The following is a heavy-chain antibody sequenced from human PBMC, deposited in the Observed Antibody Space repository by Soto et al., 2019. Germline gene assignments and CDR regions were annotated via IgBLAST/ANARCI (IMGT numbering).Heavy chain of an antibody. CDR3: ARDRVSYSGDYPYYYGMDV. CDR2: MYSGST. CDR1: GGYFSSYY. D-gene: IGHD4-17*01. V-gene: IGHV4-59*01. Sequence: QVQLQESGPGLVKPSETLSLICTVSGGYFSSYYWSWIRQTPGKGLEWIGYMYSGSTYYNPSLKSRVTFSLDTSKNQFSLKLSSVTAADTAVYYCARDRVSYSGDYPYYYGMDVWGQGTTVTVSS. J-gene: IGHJ6*02.